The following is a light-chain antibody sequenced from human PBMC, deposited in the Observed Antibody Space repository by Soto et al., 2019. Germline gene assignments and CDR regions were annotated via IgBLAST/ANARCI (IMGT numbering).Light chain of an antibody. J-gene: IGKJ5*01. Sequence: ETVLTQSPATLSLSPGERATLSCRASRSISTYLAWYQQKPGQAPRLLIYEALNRATGIPARFSGSGSGTEFTLSISSLQSEDFAVYSCQQYSQWPITFGQGPRL. CDR1: RSISTY. V-gene: IGKV3-11*01. CDR3: QQYSQWPIT. CDR2: EAL.